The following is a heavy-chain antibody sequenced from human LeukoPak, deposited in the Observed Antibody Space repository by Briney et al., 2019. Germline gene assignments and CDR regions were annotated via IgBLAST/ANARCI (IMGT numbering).Heavy chain of an antibody. Sequence: PSETLSLTCAVYGGSFSGYYWSWIRQPPGKGLEWIGEINHSGSTNYNPSLKSRVTISVDTSKNQFSLKLSSVTAADTAAYYCARGSYSSSSFDYWGQGTLVTVSS. CDR1: GGSFSGYY. V-gene: IGHV4-34*01. CDR2: INHSGST. CDR3: ARGSYSSSSFDY. J-gene: IGHJ4*02. D-gene: IGHD6-6*01.